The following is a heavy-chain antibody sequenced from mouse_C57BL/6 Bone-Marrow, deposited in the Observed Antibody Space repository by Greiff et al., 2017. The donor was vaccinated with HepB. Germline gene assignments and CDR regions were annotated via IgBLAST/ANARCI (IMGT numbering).Heavy chain of an antibody. CDR1: GYTFTSYW. Sequence: QVQLKQPGAELVMPGASVKLSCKASGYTFTSYWMHWVKQRPGQGLEWIGEIDPSDSYTNYNQKFKGKSTLTVDKSSSTAYMQLSSLTSEDSAVYYCARNYYGSSPYYAMDYWGQGTSVTVSS. D-gene: IGHD1-1*01. V-gene: IGHV1-69*01. J-gene: IGHJ4*01. CDR2: IDPSDSYT. CDR3: ARNYYGSSPYYAMDY.